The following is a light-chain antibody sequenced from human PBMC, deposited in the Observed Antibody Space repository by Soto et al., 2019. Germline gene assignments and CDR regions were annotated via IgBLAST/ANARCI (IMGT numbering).Light chain of an antibody. V-gene: IGKV3-15*01. J-gene: IGKJ1*01. CDR1: QSVSSN. Sequence: EIVVTQSPATLSVSPGARATLSCRASQSVSSNLAWYQQKPGQAPRLLIYGASTRATGIPARFSGSGSGTEFTLTISSLQSEDFAVYYGQQYNNWPQTFGQGTKVDIK. CDR2: GAS. CDR3: QQYNNWPQT.